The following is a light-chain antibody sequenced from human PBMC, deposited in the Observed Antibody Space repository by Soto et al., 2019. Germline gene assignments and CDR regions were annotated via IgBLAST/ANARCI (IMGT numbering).Light chain of an antibody. J-gene: IGKJ3*01. CDR3: QEYEGLPS. Sequence: DVQMTQSPSSLSASVGARVTITCQTSQDSRYYLNWYQHKPGKAPKLLIYDASNLETGVPPRFIGSGSGTDFSFTISSLQPEDIATYHWQEYEGLPSVGPGTIVDIK. CDR2: DAS. V-gene: IGKV1-33*01. CDR1: QDSRYY.